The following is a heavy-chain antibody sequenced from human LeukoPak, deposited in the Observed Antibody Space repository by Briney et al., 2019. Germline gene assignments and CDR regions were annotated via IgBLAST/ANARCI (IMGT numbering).Heavy chain of an antibody. D-gene: IGHD6-19*01. Sequence: ASVTVSCKASGGTFSSYAISWVRQAPGQGLEWMGRIIPILGIANYAQKFQGRVTITEEKSTSTAYMELSRLRSEDTAVYYCARDLAVAEDYWGQGTLVTVSS. CDR1: GGTFSSYA. J-gene: IGHJ4*02. CDR3: ARDLAVAEDY. V-gene: IGHV1-69*04. CDR2: IIPILGIA.